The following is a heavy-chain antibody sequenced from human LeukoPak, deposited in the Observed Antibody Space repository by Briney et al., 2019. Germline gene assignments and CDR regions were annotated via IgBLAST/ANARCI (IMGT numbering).Heavy chain of an antibody. J-gene: IGHJ4*02. CDR1: GFTFSSYS. CDR2: ISSSSSTI. D-gene: IGHD3-3*01. V-gene: IGHV3-48*01. Sequence: GGSLRLSCAASGFTFSSYSMNWVRQAPGKGLEWVSYISSSSSTIYYADSVKGRFTISRDNSKNTLYLQMNSLRAEDTAVYYCAKEPRRVTIDYWGQGTLVTVSS. CDR3: AKEPRRVTIDY.